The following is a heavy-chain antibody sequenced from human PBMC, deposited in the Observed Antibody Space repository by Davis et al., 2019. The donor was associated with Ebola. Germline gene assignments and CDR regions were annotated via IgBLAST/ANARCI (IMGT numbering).Heavy chain of an antibody. J-gene: IGHJ4*02. Sequence: GESLKISCAASGFTFSTYSMTWVRQAPGKGLEWVSSISSDSDYIYYADSVKGRFTISRDNAKNSLYLHMDSLRAEDTAVYYCARAQFPTTSDHWGQGTLVTVSS. V-gene: IGHV3-21*04. CDR2: ISSDSDYI. CDR1: GFTFSTYS. D-gene: IGHD1-1*01. CDR3: ARAQFPTTSDH.